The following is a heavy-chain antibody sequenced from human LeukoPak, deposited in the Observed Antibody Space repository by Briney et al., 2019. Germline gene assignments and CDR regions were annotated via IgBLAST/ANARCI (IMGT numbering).Heavy chain of an antibody. Sequence: PGGPLRLSCAASGFAFDDYAMHWVRQAPGTGLDWVPLISGDGGSTYYADSVKGRFTISRDNSKNSLYLQMNSLRTEDTALYYCAKDIRGDGYNSRFDYWGQGTLVTVSP. CDR3: AKDIRGDGYNSRFDY. V-gene: IGHV3-43*02. CDR2: ISGDGGST. CDR1: GFAFDDYA. J-gene: IGHJ4*02. D-gene: IGHD5-24*01.